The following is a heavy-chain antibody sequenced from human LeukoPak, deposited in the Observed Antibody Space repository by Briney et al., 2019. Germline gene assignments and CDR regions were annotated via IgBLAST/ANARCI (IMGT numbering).Heavy chain of an antibody. V-gene: IGHV3-73*01. Sequence: GGSLRLSCAASGFTFSGSAMPWVRQASGKGLEWVGRIRSKANSYATAYAASVKGRFTISRDDSKNTAYLQMNSLKTEDTAVYYCTRAPVFFTIFGVVISSRNYYFDYWGQGTLVTVSS. CDR1: GFTFSGSA. J-gene: IGHJ4*02. CDR2: IRSKANSYAT. D-gene: IGHD3-3*01. CDR3: TRAPVFFTIFGVVISSRNYYFDY.